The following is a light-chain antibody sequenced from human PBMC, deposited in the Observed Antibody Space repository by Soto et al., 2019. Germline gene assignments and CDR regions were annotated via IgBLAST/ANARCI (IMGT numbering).Light chain of an antibody. Sequence: AIQLTQSPSSLSASVGDRVTISCRASQDVRGALAWYQQKPGTAPKILIYDVSVLESVVPTRFSGSGSGTDFTLTITSLQPVDFATYYCQQFNSYPITFGKGTRLEIK. J-gene: IGKJ5*01. CDR3: QQFNSYPIT. V-gene: IGKV1-13*02. CDR1: QDVRGA. CDR2: DVS.